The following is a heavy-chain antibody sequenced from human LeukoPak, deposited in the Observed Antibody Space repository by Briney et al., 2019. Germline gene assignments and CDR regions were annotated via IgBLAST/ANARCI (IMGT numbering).Heavy chain of an antibody. J-gene: IGHJ4*02. CDR1: GYTFTSYG. D-gene: IGHD6-19*01. CDR2: ISTYNGNT. CDR3: ARDYSSGWPNFDY. V-gene: IGHV1-18*01. Sequence: ASVKVSCKASGYTFTSYGISWVRQAPGQGLEWMGWISTYNGNTNYAQKVQGRVTMTTDTSTSTAYMELRSLRSDDTVVYYCARDYSSGWPNFDYWGQGTLVTVSS.